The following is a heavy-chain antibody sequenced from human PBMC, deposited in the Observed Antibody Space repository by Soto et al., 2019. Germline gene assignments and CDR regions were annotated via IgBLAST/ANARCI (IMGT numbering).Heavy chain of an antibody. J-gene: IGHJ4*02. Sequence: PSETLSLTCAVSGGSISSGGYSWSWIRQPPGKGLEWIGYIYHSGSTYYNPSLKSRVTISVDRSKNQFSLKLSSVTAADTAVYYCARGDGFWSGYSYLNYWGQGTPVTVSS. CDR1: GGSISSGGYS. CDR2: IYHSGST. CDR3: ARGDGFWSGYSYLNY. V-gene: IGHV4-30-2*01. D-gene: IGHD3-3*01.